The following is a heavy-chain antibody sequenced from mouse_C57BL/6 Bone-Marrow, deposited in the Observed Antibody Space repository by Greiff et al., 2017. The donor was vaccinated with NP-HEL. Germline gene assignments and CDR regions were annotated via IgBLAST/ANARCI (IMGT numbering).Heavy chain of an antibody. V-gene: IGHV10-1*01. CDR3: VRNSNSF. J-gene: IGHJ3*01. CDR2: IRSKSNNYAT. Sequence: GGGLVQPKGSLKLSCAASGFSFNTYAMNWVRQAPGKGLEWVARIRSKSNNYATYYADSVKDRFTISRDDSESMLYLQMNNLKTEDTAMYYCVRNSNSFWGQGTLVTVSA. D-gene: IGHD2-5*01. CDR1: GFSFNTYA.